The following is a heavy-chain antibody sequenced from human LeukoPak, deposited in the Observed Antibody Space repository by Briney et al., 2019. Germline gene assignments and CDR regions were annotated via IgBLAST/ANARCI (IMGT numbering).Heavy chain of an antibody. J-gene: IGHJ4*02. CDR2: ISYDGSNE. Sequence: PGRSLRLSCAASGFTFSSYTMHWVRQAPGKGLDWVTIISYDGSNEYYAASVKGRFTISRDNSRNTVFLQMNSLRDEDTAVYYCARGSTHGSSGYLRPFDYWGRGTLVTVSS. D-gene: IGHD3-22*01. V-gene: IGHV3-30-3*01. CDR1: GFTFSSYT. CDR3: ARGSTHGSSGYLRPFDY.